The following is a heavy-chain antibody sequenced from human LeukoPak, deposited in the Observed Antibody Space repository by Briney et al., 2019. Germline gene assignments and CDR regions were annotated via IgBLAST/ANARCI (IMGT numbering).Heavy chain of an antibody. CDR1: GGSIRSSY. J-gene: IGHJ4*02. CDR2: FSYSGII. V-gene: IGHV4-59*08. CDR3: ARLSWYVGQVGDY. Sequence: SETLSLTCTVCGGSIRSSYRCSIRSIRKPPGRGLEWIGCFSYSGIINYKSSLKSRVSISIGTSKNQFSLKLSSVTAADTAVYYCARLSWYVGQVGDYWGQGTLVTVSS. D-gene: IGHD1-14*01.